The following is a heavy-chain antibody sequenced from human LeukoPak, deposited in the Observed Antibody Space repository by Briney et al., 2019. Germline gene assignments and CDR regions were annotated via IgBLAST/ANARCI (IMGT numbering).Heavy chain of an antibody. CDR3: ARDPQDYYGMDV. CDR1: GFTFSSYG. Sequence: PGRSLRLSCAASGFTFSSYGMHWVRQAPGKGLEWVAVIWYDGSSKYYADSVKGRFIISRDNSKNTLYLQMNSLRAEDTAVYYCARDPQDYYGMDVWGKGTTVTVSS. V-gene: IGHV3-33*01. J-gene: IGHJ6*04. CDR2: IWYDGSSK.